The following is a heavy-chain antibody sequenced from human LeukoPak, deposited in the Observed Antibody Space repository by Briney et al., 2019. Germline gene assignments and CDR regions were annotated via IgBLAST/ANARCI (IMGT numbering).Heavy chain of an antibody. D-gene: IGHD2-2*01. CDR3: AKVHCISTNCNHIWTYFDY. V-gene: IGHV1-46*01. Sequence: ASVKVSCKASGYTFTSNYIHWVRQAPGRGLEWMGMIYPRDGSTSYAQKFQGRVTVTRDTSTSTVHMELRSLRSDDTAVYYCAKVHCISTNCNHIWTYFDYWGQGTLVTVSS. J-gene: IGHJ4*02. CDR2: IYPRDGST. CDR1: GYTFTSNY.